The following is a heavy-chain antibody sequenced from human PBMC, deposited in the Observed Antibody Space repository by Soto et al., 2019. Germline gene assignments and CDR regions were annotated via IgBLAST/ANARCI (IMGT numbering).Heavy chain of an antibody. CDR3: ARDAFLERGNNEAVAGPHFDY. V-gene: IGHV1-46*01. CDR1: GYTFTSYY. J-gene: IGHJ4*02. CDR2: INPSGGST. Sequence: ASVKVSCKASGYTFTSYYMHWVRQAPGQGLEWMGIINPSGGSTSYAQKFQGRVTMTRDTSTSTAYMELSSLRSEDTAVYYCARDAFLERGNNEAVAGPHFDYWGQGTLVTVSS. D-gene: IGHD6-19*01.